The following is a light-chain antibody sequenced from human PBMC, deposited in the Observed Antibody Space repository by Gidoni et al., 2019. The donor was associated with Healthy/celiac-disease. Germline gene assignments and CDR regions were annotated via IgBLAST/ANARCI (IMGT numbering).Light chain of an antibody. Sequence: QSALTQPASVSGSPGQSITISCTGTSSDVGGYNYVSWYQQHPGKAPKLMIYEVSNRPSGVSTRFSGSNSGNTASLTISGLQAEDEADYYCSSYTSSSPVVFGGGTKLTVL. CDR2: EVS. CDR1: SSDVGGYNY. V-gene: IGLV2-14*01. CDR3: SSYTSSSPVV. J-gene: IGLJ2*01.